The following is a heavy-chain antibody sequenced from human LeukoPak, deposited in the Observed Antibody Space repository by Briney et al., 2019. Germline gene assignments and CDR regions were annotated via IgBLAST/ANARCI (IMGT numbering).Heavy chain of an antibody. D-gene: IGHD4-17*01. CDR3: AKGVHIYGDYGHFDY. CDR2: ISGSGGST. J-gene: IGHJ4*02. Sequence: GGSLRLSCAASGFTFSSYAMSWVRQAPGKGLEWVSAISGSGGSTYYADSVKGRFTISRDKSKNTLYLQMNSLRAEDTAVYYCAKGVHIYGDYGHFDYWGQGTLVTVSS. CDR1: GFTFSSYA. V-gene: IGHV3-23*01.